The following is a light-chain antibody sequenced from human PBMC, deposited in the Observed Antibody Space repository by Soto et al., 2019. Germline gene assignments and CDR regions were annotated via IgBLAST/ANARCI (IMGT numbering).Light chain of an antibody. CDR3: QQYSNYSVT. J-gene: IGKJ1*01. V-gene: IGKV1D-13*01. Sequence: AIQLTQSPSSLSASVGDRVTITCRASQGINTALAWHQQKPGKAPNLLIYDASSLESGVPSRFSGSGSGTDFTLTISRLQPEDFATYYCQQYSNYSVTFGQGTKVEIK. CDR2: DAS. CDR1: QGINTA.